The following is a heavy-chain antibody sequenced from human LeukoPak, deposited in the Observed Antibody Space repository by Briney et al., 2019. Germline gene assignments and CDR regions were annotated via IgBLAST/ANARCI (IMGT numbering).Heavy chain of an antibody. CDR3: TLLTTVVRDNWFDP. Sequence: GASVKVSCKASGGTFSSYAISWVRQAPGQGLEWMGGIIPTFGTANYAQKFQGRVTITADESTSTAYMELSSLRSEDTAVYYCTLLTTVVRDNWFDPWGQGTLVTVSS. V-gene: IGHV1-69*13. D-gene: IGHD4-23*01. J-gene: IGHJ5*02. CDR1: GGTFSSYA. CDR2: IIPTFGTA.